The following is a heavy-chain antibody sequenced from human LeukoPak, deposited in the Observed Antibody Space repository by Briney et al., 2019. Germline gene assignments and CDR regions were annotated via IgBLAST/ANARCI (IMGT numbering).Heavy chain of an antibody. D-gene: IGHD4-11*01. V-gene: IGHV3-30*18. CDR3: AKDADSNYRHYYYYYYMDV. CDR1: GFTFSSYG. Sequence: GRSLRLSCAASGFTFSSYGMHWVRQAPGKGLEWVAVISYDGSNKYYADSVKGRFTISRDNSRNTLYLQMNSLRAEDTAVYYCAKDADSNYRHYYYYYYMDVWGKGTTVTVSS. J-gene: IGHJ6*03. CDR2: ISYDGSNK.